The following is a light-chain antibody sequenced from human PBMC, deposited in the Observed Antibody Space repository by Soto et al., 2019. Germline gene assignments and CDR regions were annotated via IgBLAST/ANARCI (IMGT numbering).Light chain of an antibody. V-gene: IGKV3-20*01. CDR3: QQFGSSRYT. Sequence: IVLTQSPGTLSLSPGERATLSCRASPSVSSSYVAWYQQKPGQAPRLFIFGASTRATGIPDRFSGSGSGTDFTLTISRLEPEDFAVYYCQQFGSSRYTFGQGTKLEIK. J-gene: IGKJ2*01. CDR2: GAS. CDR1: PSVSSSY.